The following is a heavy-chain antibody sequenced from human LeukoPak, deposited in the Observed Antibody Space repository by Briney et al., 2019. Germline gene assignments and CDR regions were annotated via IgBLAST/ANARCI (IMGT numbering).Heavy chain of an antibody. CDR3: AREGGKDYALGY. D-gene: IGHD4-17*01. Sequence: VASVKVSCKASGDTFTGYYMHWVRQAPGQGLEWMGWINPNSGGTNYAQKFQGRVTMTRDTSISTAYMELSRLRSDDTAVYYCAREGGKDYALGYWGQGTLVTVSS. J-gene: IGHJ4*02. CDR2: INPNSGGT. CDR1: GDTFTGYY. V-gene: IGHV1-2*02.